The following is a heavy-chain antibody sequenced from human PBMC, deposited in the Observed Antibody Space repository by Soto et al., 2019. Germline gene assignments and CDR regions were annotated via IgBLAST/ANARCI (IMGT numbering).Heavy chain of an antibody. D-gene: IGHD2-2*01. V-gene: IGHV4-39*01. CDR2: FYNSGTA. Sequence: SETLSLTCTVSDDSFSSNTYYWAWIHQPPGKGLEWIGTFYNSGTAYYNPSLKSRVTMSVDTSKNQFSLNLTSVTAADTAVYYCARRMPAYFYYGMDVWGQGTTVTVSS. CDR3: ARRMPAYFYYGMDV. CDR1: DDSFSSNTYY. J-gene: IGHJ6*02.